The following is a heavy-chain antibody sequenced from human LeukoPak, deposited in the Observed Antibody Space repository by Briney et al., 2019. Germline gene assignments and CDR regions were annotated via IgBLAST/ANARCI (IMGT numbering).Heavy chain of an antibody. D-gene: IGHD3-16*01. V-gene: IGHV4-61*03. CDR1: GASVSSNSYH. J-gene: IGHJ4*02. Sequence: PSETLSLTCTVSGASVSSNSYHWSWIRQAPGKGLEWIGHSGNSDYKPSLKSRITISTDTSNNHFSLNLVSVTAADTAVYYCATYYVGAGGRGHWGPGTLVTVSS. CDR3: ATYYVGAGGRGH. CDR2: HSGNS.